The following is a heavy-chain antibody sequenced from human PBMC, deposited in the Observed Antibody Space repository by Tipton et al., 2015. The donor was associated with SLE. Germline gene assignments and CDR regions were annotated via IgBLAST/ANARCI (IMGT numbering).Heavy chain of an antibody. V-gene: IGHV3-48*03. CDR1: GFTFSSYE. J-gene: IGHJ6*03. CDR3: ARRAAARYYYYYYYMDV. D-gene: IGHD6-13*01. Sequence: SLRLSCAASGFTFSSYEMNWVRQAPGKGLEWVSYISSSGSTIYYADSVKGRFTISRDNAKNSLYLQMNSLRAEDTAVYYCARRAAARYYYYYYYMDVWGKGTTVTVSS. CDR2: ISSSGSTI.